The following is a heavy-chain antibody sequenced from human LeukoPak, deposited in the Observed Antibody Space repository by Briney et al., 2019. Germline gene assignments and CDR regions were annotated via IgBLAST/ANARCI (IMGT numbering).Heavy chain of an antibody. CDR1: GFTFSSYA. CDR3: AKERSLGVAAASNY. D-gene: IGHD6-13*01. J-gene: IGHJ4*02. CDR2: MSGSGDNT. V-gene: IGHV3-23*01. Sequence: PGGSLRLSCAASGFTFSSYAMSWVRQAPGKGLEWVSSMSGSGDNTYYADSVKGRFTISRDNSKNTLYLQMNSLRAEDTAAYYCAKERSLGVAAASNYWGQGTLVTVSS.